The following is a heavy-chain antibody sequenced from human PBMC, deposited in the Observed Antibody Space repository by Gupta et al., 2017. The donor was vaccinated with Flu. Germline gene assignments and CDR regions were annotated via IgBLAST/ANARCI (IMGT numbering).Heavy chain of an antibody. D-gene: IGHD5-12*01. Sequence: QVQLVQSGAAVRKPGASVKVSCRISGYRFTDNYMHWVRQAPGQGLEWMGWINPNFGDISYAQNLQGRVTMTRDTSVSTAYMELSGLTSDDTAVYYCARGIVATMFDYGDHYFDYWGRGTLVTVSS. CDR1: GYRFTDNY. V-gene: IGHV1-2*02. CDR2: INPNFGDI. J-gene: IGHJ4*02. CDR3: ARGIVATMFDYGDHYFDY.